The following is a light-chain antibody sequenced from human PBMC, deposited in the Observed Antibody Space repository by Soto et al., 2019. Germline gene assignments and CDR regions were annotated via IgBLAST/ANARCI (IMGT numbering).Light chain of an antibody. CDR2: AAS. CDR3: QQYENLPLT. J-gene: IGKJ4*01. Sequence: DITMTQSPSSLSASIGDRVSITCQARQDISNYLNWYQQKPGKAPKLLISAASNLETWVPSRFTGIGSGTDFTLTITPLQPEDFATYFCQQYENLPLTFGGGTHV. V-gene: IGKV1-33*01. CDR1: QDISNY.